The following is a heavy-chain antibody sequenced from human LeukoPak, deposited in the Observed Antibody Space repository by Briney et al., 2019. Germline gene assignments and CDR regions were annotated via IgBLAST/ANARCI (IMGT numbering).Heavy chain of an antibody. V-gene: IGHV5-51*01. Sequence: GESLKISCKGSGYSFTSYWIGWVRQMPGKGLEWMGIIYPGDSDTRYSPSFQGQVTISADKSISTAYLQWSSLKASDTAMYYCARSRDYYDSSGYYYDAFDIWGQGTMVTVSS. D-gene: IGHD3-22*01. J-gene: IGHJ3*02. CDR3: ARSRDYYDSSGYYYDAFDI. CDR1: GYSFTSYW. CDR2: IYPGDSDT.